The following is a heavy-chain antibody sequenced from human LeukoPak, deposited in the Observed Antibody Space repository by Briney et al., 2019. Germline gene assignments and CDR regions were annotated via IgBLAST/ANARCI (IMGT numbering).Heavy chain of an antibody. CDR2: INHSGST. Sequence: SEALSLTCAVYGGSFSGQHWSWMRQPPAKGLEWIGEINHSGSTNYNPSLKSRVTISVDTSKNQFSLKLSSVTAADTAVYYCARVLSSWYPGIDYWGQGTLVTVSS. D-gene: IGHD6-13*01. J-gene: IGHJ4*02. CDR1: GGSFSGQH. V-gene: IGHV4-34*01. CDR3: ARVLSSWYPGIDY.